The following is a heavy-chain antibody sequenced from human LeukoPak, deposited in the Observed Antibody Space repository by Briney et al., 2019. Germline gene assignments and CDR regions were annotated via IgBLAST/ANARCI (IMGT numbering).Heavy chain of an antibody. V-gene: IGHV4-39*07. J-gene: IGHJ4*02. D-gene: IGHD4-11*01. Sequence: GSLRLSCAASGFSFRNYAMNWVRQAPGKGLEWIGSIYYSGSTYYNPSLKSRVTISVDTSKNHFSLRLSSVTAADTAVYYCARDPFYRDWGQGTLVTVSS. CDR1: GFSFRNYA. CDR2: IYYSGST. CDR3: ARDPFYRD.